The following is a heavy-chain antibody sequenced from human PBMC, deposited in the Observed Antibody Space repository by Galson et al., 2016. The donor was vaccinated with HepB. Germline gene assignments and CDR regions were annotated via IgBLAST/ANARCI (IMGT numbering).Heavy chain of an antibody. CDR1: GFTFSSYN. CDR3: ARGRRQITNFGVAAAFDH. V-gene: IGHV3-21*01. D-gene: IGHD3-3*01. J-gene: IGHJ3*01. Sequence: SLRLSCAASGFTFSSYNMNWVRQAPGRGLEWVASITSSGTYTYSGDSLKGRFTISRDNAKNSLLLQMNVLRAEDTAFYYCARGRRQITNFGVAAAFDHWGQGTTVTVSS. CDR2: ITSSGTYT.